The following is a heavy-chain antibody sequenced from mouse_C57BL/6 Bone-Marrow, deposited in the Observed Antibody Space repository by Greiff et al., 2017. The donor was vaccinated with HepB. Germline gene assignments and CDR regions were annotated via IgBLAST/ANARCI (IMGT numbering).Heavy chain of an antibody. V-gene: IGHV1-69*01. CDR3: ARRRENYYAMDH. J-gene: IGHJ4*01. CDR2: IDPSDSYT. Sequence: QVQLQQPGAELVMPGASVKLSCKASGYTFTSYWMHWVKQRPGQGLEWIGEIDPSDSYTNYNQKFKGKSTLTVDKSSSTAYMQLSSLTSEDSAVYYCARRRENYYAMDHWGQGTSVTVSS. CDR1: GYTFTSYW.